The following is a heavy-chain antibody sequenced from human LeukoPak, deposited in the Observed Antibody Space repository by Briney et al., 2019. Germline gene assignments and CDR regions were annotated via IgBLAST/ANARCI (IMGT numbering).Heavy chain of an antibody. CDR3: AGVRVIDYYYYGMDV. CDR1: GGSVSSGSYY. CDR2: IHYSGST. V-gene: IGHV4-61*01. Sequence: SETLSLACTVSGGSVSSGSYYWSWIRQPPGKGLEWIGYIHYSGSTNYNPSLKSRVTISVDTSKNQFSLKLSSVTAADTAVYYCAGVRVIDYYYYGMDVWGQGTTVTVSS. J-gene: IGHJ6*02. D-gene: IGHD3-10*01.